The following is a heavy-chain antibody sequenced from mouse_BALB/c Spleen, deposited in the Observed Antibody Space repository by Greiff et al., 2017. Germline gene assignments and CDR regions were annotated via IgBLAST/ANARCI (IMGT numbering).Heavy chain of an antibody. V-gene: IGHV5-6*01. D-gene: IGHD3-3*01. CDR1: GFTFSSYG. Sequence: EVMLVESGGDLVKPGGSLKLSCAASGFTFSSYGMSWVRQTPDKRLEWVATISSGGSYTYYPDSVKGRFTISRDNAKNTLYLQMSSLKSEDTAMYYCARHRGEGDYFDYWGQGTTLTVSS. CDR2: ISSGGSYT. J-gene: IGHJ2*01. CDR3: ARHRGEGDYFDY.